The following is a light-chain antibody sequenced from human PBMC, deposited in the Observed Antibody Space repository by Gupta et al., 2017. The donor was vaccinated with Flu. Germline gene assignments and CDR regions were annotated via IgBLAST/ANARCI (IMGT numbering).Light chain of an antibody. Sequence: QMTQSSSSLSASVGDRVTITCQASQDITNYLNWYQQKPGKAPKLLIYDASNLETGVPSRFSGSGSGTDFTFTISSLQPEDIATYYCQQYDNLPYTFGQGTKLEIK. CDR1: QDITNY. J-gene: IGKJ2*01. CDR3: QQYDNLPYT. CDR2: DAS. V-gene: IGKV1-33*01.